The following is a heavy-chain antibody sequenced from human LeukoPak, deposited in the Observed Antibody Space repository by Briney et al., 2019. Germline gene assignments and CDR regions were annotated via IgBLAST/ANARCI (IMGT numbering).Heavy chain of an antibody. CDR3: AREGGNY. Sequence: SETLSLTCTVSGGSISSYYWSWLRQPPGKGLEWIGYIYYSGSTNYNPSLTSRVTISVDTSKNQFSLKLSSVTAADTAVYYCAREGGNYWGQGTLVTVSS. D-gene: IGHD4-23*01. CDR1: GGSISSYY. CDR2: IYYSGST. V-gene: IGHV4-59*01. J-gene: IGHJ4*02.